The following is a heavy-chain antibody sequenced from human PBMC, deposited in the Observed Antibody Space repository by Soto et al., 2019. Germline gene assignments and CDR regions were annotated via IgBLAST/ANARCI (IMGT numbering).Heavy chain of an antibody. V-gene: IGHV4-59*01. J-gene: IGHJ6*02. D-gene: IGHD3-9*01. CDR2: IYYSGST. CDR3: ARDQFGHYDIFGTYYYYGMDV. CDR1: GGSISSYY. Sequence: LSLTCTVSGGSISSYYWSWIRQPPGKGLEWIGYIYYSGSTNYNPSLKSRVTISVDTSKNQFSLKLSSVTAADTAVYYCARDQFGHYDIFGTYYYYGMDVWGQGTAVTVSS.